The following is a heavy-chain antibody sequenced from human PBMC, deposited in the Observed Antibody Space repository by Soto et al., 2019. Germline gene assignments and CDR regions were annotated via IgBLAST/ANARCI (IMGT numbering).Heavy chain of an antibody. CDR3: VRHSTNNSWDYGWFDP. D-gene: IGHD3-10*01. Sequence: SETLSLTCSVPGDSISSVAHYWAWIRQPPGKGLEWIGSLYYTGSTYYNPSLKSRVAMSIDTSKSQFSLNLRSTTAADTAVYYCVRHSTNNSWDYGWFDPWGHGTLVTVSS. V-gene: IGHV4-39*01. CDR1: GDSISSVAHY. CDR2: LYYTGST. J-gene: IGHJ5*02.